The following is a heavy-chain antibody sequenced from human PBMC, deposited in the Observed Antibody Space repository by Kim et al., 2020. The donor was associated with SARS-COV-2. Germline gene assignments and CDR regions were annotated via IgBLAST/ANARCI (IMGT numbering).Heavy chain of an antibody. CDR1: GFSLSSYV. CDR2: ISSRSTTI. J-gene: IGHJ3*02. V-gene: IGHV3-48*03. D-gene: IGHD4-17*01. Sequence: GGSLRLSCSASGFSLSSYVMNWVRQAPGKGLEWVSFISSRSTTIYYTDSVKGRFTVSRDDATVSLYLEMDSLRREDTAVYYCAIIFDYGDYGPLDIWGQGTMVTVSS. CDR3: AIIFDYGDYGPLDI.